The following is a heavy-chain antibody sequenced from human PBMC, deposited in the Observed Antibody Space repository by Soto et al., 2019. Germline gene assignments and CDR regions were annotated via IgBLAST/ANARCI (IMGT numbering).Heavy chain of an antibody. CDR2: INHSGST. CDR1: GGSFSGYY. D-gene: IGHD1-26*01. CDR3: AREQAKGGYYYYGMDV. V-gene: IGHV4-34*01. J-gene: IGHJ6*02. Sequence: SETLSLTCAVYGGSFSGYYWSWIRQPPGKGLEWIGEINHSGSTNYNPSLKSRVTISVDTSKNQFSLKLSSVTAADTAVYYCAREQAKGGYYYYGMDVWGQGTTVTVSS.